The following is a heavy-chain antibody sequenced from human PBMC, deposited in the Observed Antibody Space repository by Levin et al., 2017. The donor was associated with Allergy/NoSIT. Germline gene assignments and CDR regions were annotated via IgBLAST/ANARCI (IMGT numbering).Heavy chain of an antibody. J-gene: IGHJ4*02. CDR3: AKGGIRGFGQWSPDF. CDR2: ISYDGSNK. D-gene: IGHD3-10*01. V-gene: IGHV3-30*18. Sequence: GGSLRLSCAASGFIFTNYGMHWVRQAPGKGLEWVAVISYDGSNKVYADSVKGRFTISRDNSKNTLYLQMNFLRAGDTAVYYCAKGGIRGFGQWSPDFWGQGTLVTVSS. CDR1: GFIFTNYG.